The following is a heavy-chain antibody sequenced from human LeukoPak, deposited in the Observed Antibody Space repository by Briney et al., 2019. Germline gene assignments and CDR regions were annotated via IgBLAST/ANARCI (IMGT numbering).Heavy chain of an antibody. CDR1: GFIFSSYE. D-gene: IGHD5-12*01. J-gene: IGHJ4*02. Sequence: GGSLRLSCAASGFIFSSYEMNWVRQAPGKGLEWVSYISSIGTTIYYADSVKGRFTISRDNAKNSLYLQMNSLRAEDTAVYYCARDVARGYVRGDYFDYWGQGTLVTVSS. CDR2: ISSIGTTI. CDR3: ARDVARGYVRGDYFDY. V-gene: IGHV3-48*03.